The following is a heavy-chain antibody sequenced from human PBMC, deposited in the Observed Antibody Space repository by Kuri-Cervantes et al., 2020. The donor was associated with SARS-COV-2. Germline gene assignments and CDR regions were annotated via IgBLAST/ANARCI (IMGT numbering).Heavy chain of an antibody. J-gene: IGHJ3*02. CDR1: GGSISSYY. CDR2: ISSNGGST. D-gene: IGHD3-3*02. V-gene: IGHV3-64D*08. CDR3: VKDPKGFGVSFLVAAFDI. Sequence: GESLKISCPVSGGSISSYYWSWIRQPPGKGLEYVSAISSNGGSTYYADSVKGRFTISRDNSKSTLYLQMSSLRAEDTAVYYCVKDPKGFGVSFLVAAFDIWGLGTMVTVSS.